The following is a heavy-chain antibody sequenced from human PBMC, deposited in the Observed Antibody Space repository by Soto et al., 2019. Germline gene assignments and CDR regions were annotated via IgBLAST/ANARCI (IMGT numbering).Heavy chain of an antibody. CDR3: ARDLRGYSRYDYLDY. CDR1: GGSISSGGYY. Sequence: SESLSLTCTVSGGSISSGGYYWSWIRQHPGKGLEWVGYCYYTGSSYYNPSLKSRVTISVDASKNQLSLRLASVTAADTAVYYCARDLRGYSRYDYLDYWGQGTLVTVSS. D-gene: IGHD5-12*01. CDR2: CYYTGSS. V-gene: IGHV4-31*03. J-gene: IGHJ4*02.